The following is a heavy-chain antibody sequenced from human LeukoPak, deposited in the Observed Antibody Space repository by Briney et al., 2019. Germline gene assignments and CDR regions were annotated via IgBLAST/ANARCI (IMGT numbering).Heavy chain of an antibody. D-gene: IGHD6-6*01. CDR3: ASSSIAARPIDY. CDR2: IYYSGST. Sequence: SETLSLTCTVSGGSISSYYWSWIRQPPGKGLEWIGYIYYSGSTNYNPSLKSRVTISVDTSKNQFSLKLSSVTAADTAVYYCASSSIAARPIDYWSQGTLVTVSS. J-gene: IGHJ4*02. V-gene: IGHV4-59*01. CDR1: GGSISSYY.